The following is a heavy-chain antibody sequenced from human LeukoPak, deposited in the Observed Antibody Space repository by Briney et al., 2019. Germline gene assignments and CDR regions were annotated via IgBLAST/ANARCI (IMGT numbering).Heavy chain of an antibody. V-gene: IGHV4-61*02. CDR2: IYTSGGT. CDR3: AGRGSSSGSFDI. J-gene: IGHJ3*02. D-gene: IGHD3-10*01. CDR1: GGSITNLDYY. Sequence: SQTLSLTCTVSGGSITNLDYYWTWIRQPAGKRLEWIGRIYTSGGTNYNPSLKSRVTMSVDRSKNEISLHLAPLTAADTALYYCAGRGSSSGSFDIWGPGTFVTVSS.